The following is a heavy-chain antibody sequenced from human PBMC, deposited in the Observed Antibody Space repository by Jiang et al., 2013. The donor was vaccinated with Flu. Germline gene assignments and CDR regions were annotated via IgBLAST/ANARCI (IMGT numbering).Heavy chain of an antibody. CDR2: IDTSGST. D-gene: IGHD3-10*01. J-gene: IGHJ4*02. CDR3: ARRTPSGSYNYFDY. Sequence: PGLVKPSETLSLTCTVSGGSISSYWWSWIRQPAGKGPEWIGRIDTSGSTYYNPSFKSRVTMSRDTSKNQFSLNLSSVTATDTAVYYCARRTPSGSYNYFDYWGQGTLVTVSS. V-gene: IGHV4-4*07. CDR1: GGSISSYW.